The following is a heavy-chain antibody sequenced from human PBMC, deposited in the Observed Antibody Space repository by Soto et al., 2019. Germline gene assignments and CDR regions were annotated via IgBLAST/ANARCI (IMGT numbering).Heavy chain of an antibody. D-gene: IGHD4-17*01. V-gene: IGHV1-2*02. CDR1: GYMFTVYY. CDR2: INPASGGT. Sequence: ASVKVSCKASGYMFTVYYMHLVRQAPGQRLEWMRWINPASGGTNYQQKLQGRVTMTRDTSISTAYLELSSLRSDDTAVYYCTRRVTKYSIDYWGKGTMVTVSS. CDR3: TRRVTKYSIDY. J-gene: IGHJ4*02.